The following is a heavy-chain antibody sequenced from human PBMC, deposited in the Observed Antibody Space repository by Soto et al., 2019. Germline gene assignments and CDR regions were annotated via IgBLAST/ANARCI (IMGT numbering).Heavy chain of an antibody. J-gene: IGHJ4*02. Sequence: GGSLRLSCAASGFTFNSYAMSWVRQAPGKGLEWVSAISGSGGSTYYADSVKGRFTISRDNSKNTLYLQMNSLRAEDTAVYYCAKDPRYGDYLFRGITHPWGQGTLVTVSS. CDR1: GFTFNSYA. CDR2: ISGSGGST. V-gene: IGHV3-23*01. CDR3: AKDPRYGDYLFRGITHP. D-gene: IGHD4-17*01.